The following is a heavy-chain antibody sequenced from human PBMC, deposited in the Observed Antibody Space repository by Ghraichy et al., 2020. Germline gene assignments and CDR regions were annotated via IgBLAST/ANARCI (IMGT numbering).Heavy chain of an antibody. Sequence: GGSLRLSCAASGFTFSTYDILWVRQATGKGLEWVSGIGAAGDTYYPGSVKGRFTISRENAKNSLYLQLNSLRAGDTAVYYCARARDSHCLGGICSYYFDYWGQGTLVTVSS. CDR1: GFTFSTYD. CDR2: IGAAGDT. CDR3: ARARDSHCLGGICSYYFDY. D-gene: IGHD4-23*01. V-gene: IGHV3-13*01. J-gene: IGHJ4*02.